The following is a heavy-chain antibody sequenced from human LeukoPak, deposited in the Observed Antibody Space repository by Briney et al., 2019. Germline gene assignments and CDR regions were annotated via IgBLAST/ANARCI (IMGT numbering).Heavy chain of an antibody. CDR2: ISYDGSNK. D-gene: IGHD1-26*01. CDR1: GFTFSSYA. Sequence: GGSLRLSCAASGFTFSSYAMHWVRQAPGKGLEWVAVISYDGSNKYYADSVKGRFTISRDDSKNTLYLQMNSLRAEDTAVYYCARDGATHDAFDIWGQGTMVTVSS. V-gene: IGHV3-30*04. CDR3: ARDGATHDAFDI. J-gene: IGHJ3*02.